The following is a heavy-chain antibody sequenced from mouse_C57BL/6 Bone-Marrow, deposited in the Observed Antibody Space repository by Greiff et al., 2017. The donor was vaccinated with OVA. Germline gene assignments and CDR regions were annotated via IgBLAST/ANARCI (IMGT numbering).Heavy chain of an antibody. V-gene: IGHV3-6*01. D-gene: IGHD4-1*01. CDR3: ARAGAGTRAYFDY. CDR1: GYSITSGYY. Sequence: EVQRVESGPGLVKPSQSLSLTCSVTGYSITSGYYWNWIRQFPGNKLEWMGYISYDGSNNYNPSLKNRISITRDTSKNQFFLKLNSVTTEDTATYYGARAGAGTRAYFDYWGQGTTLTVSS. J-gene: IGHJ2*01. CDR2: ISYDGSN.